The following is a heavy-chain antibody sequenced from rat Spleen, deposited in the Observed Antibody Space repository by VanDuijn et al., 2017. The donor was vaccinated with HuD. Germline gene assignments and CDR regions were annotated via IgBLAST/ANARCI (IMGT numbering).Heavy chain of an antibody. Sequence: EVQLVESGGGLVQPGRSLKLSCVASGFTFSDYNMAWVRQSPKKGLEWVASISTGGGNTYYRDSVKGRFTISRDNAKSTLFLQMDSLRSEDTATYYCARAIYTTDYYYAKGYYVMDAWGQGASVTVSS. V-gene: IGHV5-25*01. D-gene: IGHD1-6*01. CDR2: ISTGGGNT. J-gene: IGHJ4*01. CDR3: ARAIYTTDYYYAKGYYVMDA. CDR1: GFTFSDYN.